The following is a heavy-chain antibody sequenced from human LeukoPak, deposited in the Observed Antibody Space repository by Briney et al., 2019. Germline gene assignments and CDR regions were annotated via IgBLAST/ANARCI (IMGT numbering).Heavy chain of an antibody. CDR3: AREPTYDFWSGYHDY. J-gene: IGHJ4*02. CDR2: ISWDGGST. Sequence: GGSLRLSCAASGFTFDDYTMHWVRQAPGKGLEWVSLISWDGGSTYYADSVKGRFTISRDNAKNSLYLQMNSLRAEDTAVYYCAREPTYDFWSGYHDYWGQGTLVTVSS. V-gene: IGHV3-43*01. CDR1: GFTFDDYT. D-gene: IGHD3-3*01.